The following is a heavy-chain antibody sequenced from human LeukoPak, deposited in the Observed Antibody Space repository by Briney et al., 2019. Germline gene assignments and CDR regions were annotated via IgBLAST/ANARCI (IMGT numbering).Heavy chain of an antibody. CDR2: SSGSGGST. CDR1: GFTFSNNA. V-gene: IGHV3-23*01. Sequence: PGGSLRLSCAASGFTFSNNAMSWVRKAPGKGKDRVSSSSGSGGSTYYEDSVMGRFTIFRDNSKNKLYPQMNSLRAEDTAVFYCAKDNGRSDLLSAFDYWGQGTLVTVSS. CDR3: AKDNGRSDLLSAFDY. J-gene: IGHJ4*02. D-gene: IGHD1-26*01.